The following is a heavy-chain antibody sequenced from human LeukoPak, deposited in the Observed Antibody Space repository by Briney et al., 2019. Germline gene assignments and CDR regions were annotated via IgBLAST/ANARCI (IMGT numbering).Heavy chain of an antibody. V-gene: IGHV1-8*01. CDR2: MNPNSGNT. D-gene: IGHD2-15*01. CDR3: AREVVGSFDY. CDR1: GYTFTSYD. J-gene: IGHJ4*02. Sequence: GASVKVSCKASGYTFTSYDINWVRQATGQGLEWMGWMNPNSGNTGYAQKLQGRVTMTTDTSTSTAYMELRSLRSDDTAVYYCAREVVGSFDYWGQGTLVTVSS.